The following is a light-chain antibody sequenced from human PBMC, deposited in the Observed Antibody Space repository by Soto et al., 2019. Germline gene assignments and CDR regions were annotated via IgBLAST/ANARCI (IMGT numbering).Light chain of an antibody. CDR3: SSYKYDTVIPFV. J-gene: IGLJ1*01. CDR1: SSDVGGYNY. V-gene: IGLV2-14*01. Sequence: QSVLTQPPSASGSPGQSVTISCTGTSSDVGGYNYVSWYQHHPGKPPKVIIYEVSNRPSGVSHRFAGSKSGNTASLTISGLQAEDEADYYCSSYKYDTVIPFVFGSGTKVTVL. CDR2: EVS.